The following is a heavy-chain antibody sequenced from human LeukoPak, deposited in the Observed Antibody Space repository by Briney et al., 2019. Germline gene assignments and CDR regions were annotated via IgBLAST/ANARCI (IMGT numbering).Heavy chain of an antibody. Sequence: GRSLRLSCAASGFTFSSYGMHWVRQAPGKGLEWVAVIWYDGSNKYYADSVKGRFTISRDNSKNTLYLQTNSLRAEDTAVYYCARGRYYYGSGSYYTGEYYFDYWGQGTLVTVSS. CDR1: GFTFSSYG. V-gene: IGHV3-33*01. D-gene: IGHD3-10*01. CDR2: IWYDGSNK. CDR3: ARGRYYYGSGSYYTGEYYFDY. J-gene: IGHJ4*02.